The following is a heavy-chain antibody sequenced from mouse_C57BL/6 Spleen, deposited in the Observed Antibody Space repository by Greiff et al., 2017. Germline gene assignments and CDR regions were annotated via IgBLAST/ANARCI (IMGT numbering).Heavy chain of an antibody. Sequence: QVQLQQSGPELVKPGASVKISCKASGYAFRSSWMNWVKQRPGKGLEWIGRIYPGDGDTNYNGKFKGKATLTADKSSSTAYMQLSSLTSEDSAVYFCARWRTYCGNYFDYWGQGTTLTVSS. V-gene: IGHV1-82*01. CDR3: ARWRTYCGNYFDY. D-gene: IGHD1-1*02. CDR2: IYPGDGDT. J-gene: IGHJ2*01. CDR1: GYAFRSSW.